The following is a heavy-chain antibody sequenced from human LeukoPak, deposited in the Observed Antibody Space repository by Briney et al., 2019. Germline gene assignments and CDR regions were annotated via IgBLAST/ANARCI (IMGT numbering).Heavy chain of an antibody. D-gene: IGHD3-3*01. CDR2: ISSSSSYI. CDR1: GFTFSSYS. J-gene: IGHJ4*02. CDR3: AKDNIRRFLEWLFDS. V-gene: IGHV3-21*04. Sequence: GGSLRLSCAASGFTFSSYSMNWVRQAPGKGLEWVSSISSSSSYIYYADSVKGRFTISRDNAKNSLYLQMNSLRAEDTALYYCAKDNIRRFLEWLFDSWGQGTLVTVSS.